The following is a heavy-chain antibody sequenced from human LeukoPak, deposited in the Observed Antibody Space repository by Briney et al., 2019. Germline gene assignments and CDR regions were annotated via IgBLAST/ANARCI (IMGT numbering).Heavy chain of an antibody. V-gene: IGHV4-4*02. D-gene: IGHD6-13*01. CDR2: IYHSGST. J-gene: IGHJ6*02. CDR3: ARRPPGIEYGMDV. Sequence: PSETLSLTCAVSGGSISSSNWWRWVRQPPGKGLEWIGEIYHSGSTNYNPSLKSRVTISVDKSKNQFSLKLSSVTAADTAVYYCARRPPGIEYGMDVWGQGTTVTVSS. CDR1: GGSISSSNW.